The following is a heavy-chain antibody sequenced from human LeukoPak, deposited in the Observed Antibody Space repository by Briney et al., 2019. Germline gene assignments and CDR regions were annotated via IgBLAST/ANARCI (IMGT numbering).Heavy chain of an antibody. V-gene: IGHV3-21*01. CDR3: ARGDTGSSSSRGVY. CDR1: GFAFSSYS. J-gene: IGHJ4*02. Sequence: PGGSLRLSCAASGFAFSSYSMNWVRQAPGKGLEWVSSISSSSSYIYYADSVKGRFTISRDNAKNSLYLQMNSLRAEDTAVYYCARGDTGSSSSRGVYWGQGTLVTVSS. CDR2: ISSSSSYI. D-gene: IGHD6-6*01.